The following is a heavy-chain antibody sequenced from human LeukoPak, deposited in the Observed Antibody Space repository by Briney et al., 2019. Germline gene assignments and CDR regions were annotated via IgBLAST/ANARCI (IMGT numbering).Heavy chain of an antibody. CDR1: GFSFSNYA. D-gene: IGHD6-13*01. Sequence: GGSLRLSCAASGFSFSNYAMTWVRQAPGKGLGWVSGITDSGGSTYYADSVKGRFTISRDNSKNTLYLQMNSLRAEDTATYYCEKSNTAAGTYGDYWGQGTPVTVSS. J-gene: IGHJ4*02. CDR2: ITDSGGST. CDR3: EKSNTAAGTYGDY. V-gene: IGHV3-23*01.